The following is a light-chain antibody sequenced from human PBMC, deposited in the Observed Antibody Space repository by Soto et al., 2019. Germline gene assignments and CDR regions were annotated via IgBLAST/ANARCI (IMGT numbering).Light chain of an antibody. J-gene: IGLJ1*01. V-gene: IGLV2-14*01. CDR3: CSYTTSNTRQIV. CDR2: DVS. Sequence: QSALTQPASVSGSPGQSITISCTGTSSDVGGYNYVSWYQQHPGKAPKFMIYDVSNRPSGVSKRSSGSKSGNTASLTISVLQADDEADYYCCSYTTSNTRQIVFGTGTKLTVL. CDR1: SSDVGGYNY.